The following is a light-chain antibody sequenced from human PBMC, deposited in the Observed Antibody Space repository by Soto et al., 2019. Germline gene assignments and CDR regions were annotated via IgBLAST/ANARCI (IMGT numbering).Light chain of an antibody. CDR2: SAS. Sequence: DIQLTQSPSFLSASEGDRVTITCRASQGIHVFLAWYQHKPGKAPRLLIDSASTLQSGVPSRFSGSRSGTEFTLTISSLQPEDIAIYYCQKFNNYPLTFGPGTKVDIK. CDR1: QGIHVF. J-gene: IGKJ3*01. CDR3: QKFNNYPLT. V-gene: IGKV1-9*01.